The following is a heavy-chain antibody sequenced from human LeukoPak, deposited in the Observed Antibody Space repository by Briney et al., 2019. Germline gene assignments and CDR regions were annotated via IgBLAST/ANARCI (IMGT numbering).Heavy chain of an antibody. V-gene: IGHV3-23*01. CDR2: ISGSGGTT. Sequence: PGGSLRLSCAASGFTFSTYAMSWVRQAPGKGLEWVAAISGSGGTTNYADSVKGRFTFSRENSKNTLYLEMNSLRAEDTAVYYCARDANWTDVGWFDRCGQGTLVTVSS. CDR1: GFTFSTYA. D-gene: IGHD1-1*01. CDR3: ARDANWTDVGWFDR. J-gene: IGHJ5*02.